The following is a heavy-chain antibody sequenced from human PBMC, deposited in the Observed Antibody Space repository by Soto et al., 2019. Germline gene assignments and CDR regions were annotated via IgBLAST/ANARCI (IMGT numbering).Heavy chain of an antibody. CDR2: ISAYNGNT. CDR1: GYTFTSYG. D-gene: IGHD3-9*01. CDR3: ARTYYDILTGYDNYFDY. J-gene: IGHJ4*02. Sequence: ASVKVSCKASGYTFTSYGISWVRQAPGQGLEWMGWISAYNGNTNYAQKLQGRVTMTTDTSTSTAYMELSSLRSDDTAVYYCARTYYDILTGYDNYFDYWGQGTLVTVSS. V-gene: IGHV1-18*01.